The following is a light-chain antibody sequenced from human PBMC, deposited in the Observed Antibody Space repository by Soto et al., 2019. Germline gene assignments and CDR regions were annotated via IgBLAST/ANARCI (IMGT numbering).Light chain of an antibody. Sequence: EILMTQSPATLSLSPGEIATLSGRASQSVSSNLAWYQQKPGQAPRLLIYGASTRATGIPARFSGSGSGTEFTLTISSLQSEDFAVYYCQQYNNWPITFGQGTRLEIK. V-gene: IGKV3-15*01. J-gene: IGKJ5*01. CDR2: GAS. CDR3: QQYNNWPIT. CDR1: QSVSSN.